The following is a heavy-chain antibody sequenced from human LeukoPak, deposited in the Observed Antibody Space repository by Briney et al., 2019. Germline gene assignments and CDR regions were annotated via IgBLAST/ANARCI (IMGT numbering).Heavy chain of an antibody. CDR3: ATFPYYYDSSGTGVNWFDP. V-gene: IGHV1-24*01. J-gene: IGHJ5*02. D-gene: IGHD3-22*01. Sequence: ASVKVSCKVSGYTLTELSMHWVRQAPGKGLEWMGGFDPEDGETIYAQKFQGRVTMNEDTSTDTAYMELSSLRSEDTAVYYCATFPYYYDSSGTGVNWFDPWGQGTLVTVSS. CDR2: FDPEDGET. CDR1: GYTLTELS.